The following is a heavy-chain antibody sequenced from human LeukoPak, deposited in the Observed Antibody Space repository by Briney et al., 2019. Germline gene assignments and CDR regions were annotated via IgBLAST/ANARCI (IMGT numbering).Heavy chain of an antibody. J-gene: IGHJ4*02. CDR2: IYYSGNT. CDR3: ARHTKTTWGD. CDR1: GGSISNSSFY. Sequence: PSETLSLTCTVSGGSISNSSFYWGWIRQPPGKGLEWIGSIYYSGNTYYNLSLKSRVTISVDTSKNQFSLKLSSVTAADTAVYYCARHTKTTWGDWGQGTLVTVSS. D-gene: IGHD3-16*01. V-gene: IGHV4-39*01.